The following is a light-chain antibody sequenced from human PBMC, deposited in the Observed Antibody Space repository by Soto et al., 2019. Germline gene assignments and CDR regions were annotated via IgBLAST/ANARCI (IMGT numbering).Light chain of an antibody. J-gene: IGLJ3*02. Sequence: QAVVNQEPSFSVSPGGTVTLTCGLSSGSVSTSYYPSWYQQTPGQAPRTLISSTDTRSSGVPDRFSGSILGNKAALTITGAQADDESDYYCVLYMGSGTWVFGGGTKLTVL. V-gene: IGLV8-61*01. CDR3: VLYMGSGTWV. CDR2: STD. CDR1: SGSVSTSYY.